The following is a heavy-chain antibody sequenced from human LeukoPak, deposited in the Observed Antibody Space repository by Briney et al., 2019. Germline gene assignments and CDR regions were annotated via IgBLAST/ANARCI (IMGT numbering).Heavy chain of an antibody. CDR1: GGSFSGYY. CDR2: INHSGST. Sequence: PSETLSLTCAVYGGSFSGYYWSWIRQPPGKGLEWIGEINHSGSTNYNPSLKSRVTISVDTSKNQFSLKLSSVTAADTAVYYCARNSGSLVHWGQGTLVTVSS. J-gene: IGHJ4*02. V-gene: IGHV4-34*01. CDR3: ARNSGSLVH. D-gene: IGHD1-26*01.